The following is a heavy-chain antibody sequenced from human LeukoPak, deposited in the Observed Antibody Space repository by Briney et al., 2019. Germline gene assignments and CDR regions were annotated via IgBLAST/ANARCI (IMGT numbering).Heavy chain of an antibody. D-gene: IGHD6-6*01. V-gene: IGHV4-4*09. J-gene: IGHJ6*03. CDR2: IYTSGST. Sequence: SETLSLTCTVSGGSISSYYWSWIRQPPGKGLEWIGYIYTSGSTNYNPSLKGRVTISVDTSKNQFSLKLSSVTAADTAVYYCARTHSSSYYYYYMDVWGKGTTVTVSS. CDR3: ARTHSSSYYYYYMDV. CDR1: GGSISSYY.